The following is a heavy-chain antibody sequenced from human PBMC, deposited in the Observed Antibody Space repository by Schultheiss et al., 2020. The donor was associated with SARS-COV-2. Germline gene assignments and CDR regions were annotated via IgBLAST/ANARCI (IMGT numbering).Heavy chain of an antibody. V-gene: IGHV4-59*12. J-gene: IGHJ4*02. CDR2: IYYSGST. D-gene: IGHD2-2*01. CDR1: GGSFSGYY. CDR3: ARVDQLLCRDY. Sequence: SETLSLTCTVSGGSFSGYYWSWIRQPPGKGLEWIGYIYYSGSTNYNPSLKSRVTISVDTSKNQFSLKLSSVTAADTAVYNCARVDQLLCRDYWGQGTLVTVSS.